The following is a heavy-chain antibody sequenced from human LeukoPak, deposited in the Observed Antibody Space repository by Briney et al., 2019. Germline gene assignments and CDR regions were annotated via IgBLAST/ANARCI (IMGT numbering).Heavy chain of an antibody. CDR3: AREGCSGGSCYIMDV. CDR1: GFTFSSYS. CDR2: ISSSSSTI. D-gene: IGHD2-15*01. J-gene: IGHJ6*03. V-gene: IGHV3-48*01. Sequence: GGSLRLSCAASGFTFSSYSMNWVRQAPGKGLEWVSYISSSSSTIYYADSVKGRFTISRDNAKNSLYLQMNSLRAEDTAVYYCAREGCSGGSCYIMDVWGKGTTVTVSS.